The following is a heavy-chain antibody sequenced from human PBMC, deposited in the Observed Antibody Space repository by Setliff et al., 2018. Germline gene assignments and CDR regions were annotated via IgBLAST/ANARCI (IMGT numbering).Heavy chain of an antibody. CDR2: IQFSGTT. Sequence: SETLSLTCTVSDGSSSSHYWSWIRQPPGKGLEWIGYIQFSGTTNYNPSLKSRVNLSLDTSKNQFSLELSSVTAADTAMYYCARENGYCSGGACYFMFDYWGPGTLVTVSS. CDR1: DGSSSSHY. CDR3: ARENGYCSGGACYFMFDY. J-gene: IGHJ4*01. D-gene: IGHD2-15*01. V-gene: IGHV4-59*11.